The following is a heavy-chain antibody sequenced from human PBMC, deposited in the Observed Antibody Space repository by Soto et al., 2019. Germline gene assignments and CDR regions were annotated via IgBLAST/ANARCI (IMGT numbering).Heavy chain of an antibody. CDR1: GYTFTSYA. V-gene: IGHV1-3*01. CDR3: ARGGRGRGYSYGYGWYFDY. D-gene: IGHD5-18*01. J-gene: IGHJ4*02. Sequence: ASVKVSCKASGYTFTSYAMHWVRQAPGQRLDWMGWINAGNGNTKYSQKFQGRVTITRDTSASTAYMELSSLRSEDTAVYYCARGGRGRGYSYGYGWYFDYWGQGTLVTVSS. CDR2: INAGNGNT.